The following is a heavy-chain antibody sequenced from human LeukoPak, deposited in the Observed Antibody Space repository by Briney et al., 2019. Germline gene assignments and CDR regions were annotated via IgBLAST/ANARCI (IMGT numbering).Heavy chain of an antibody. J-gene: IGHJ6*02. CDR1: GFTFSSYG. Sequence: GGSLRLSCAASGFTFSSYGMHWVRQAPGKGLEGVAVIWYDGSSKYYADSVKGRFTISRDNSKNTLYLQMNSLRAEDTAVYYCARDGDIVVVPAAQEGMDVWGQGTTVTVSS. V-gene: IGHV3-33*01. CDR3: ARDGDIVVVPAAQEGMDV. D-gene: IGHD2-2*01. CDR2: IWYDGSSK.